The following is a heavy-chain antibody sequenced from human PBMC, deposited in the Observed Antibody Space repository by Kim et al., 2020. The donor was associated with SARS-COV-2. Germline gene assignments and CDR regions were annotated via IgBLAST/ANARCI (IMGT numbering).Heavy chain of an antibody. J-gene: IGHJ3*02. CDR2: ISSSSSYI. CDR1: GFTFSSYS. D-gene: IGHD3-10*01. CDR3: ARGRNAGIPEAFDI. Sequence: GGSLRLSCAASGFTFSSYSMNWVRQAPGKGLEWVSSISSSSSYIYYADSVKGRFTISRDNAKNSLYLQMNSLRAEDTAVYYCARGRNAGIPEAFDIWGQGTMVTVSS. V-gene: IGHV3-21*01.